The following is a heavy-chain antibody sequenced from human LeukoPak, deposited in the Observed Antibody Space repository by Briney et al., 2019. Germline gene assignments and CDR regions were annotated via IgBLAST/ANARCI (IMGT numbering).Heavy chain of an antibody. CDR1: GGSISSYY. Sequence: SETLSLTCTVSGGSISSYYWSWIRQPPGKGLEWIGYIYYNGSTNYNPSLKSRVTISVDTSKNQFSLKLSSVTAADTAVYYCARDKTLTMVRGVRWFDPWGQGTLVTVSS. D-gene: IGHD3-10*01. CDR2: IYYNGST. V-gene: IGHV4-59*01. CDR3: ARDKTLTMVRGVRWFDP. J-gene: IGHJ5*02.